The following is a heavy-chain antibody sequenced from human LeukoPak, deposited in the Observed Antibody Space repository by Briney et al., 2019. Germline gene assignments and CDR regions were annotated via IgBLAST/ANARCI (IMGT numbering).Heavy chain of an antibody. CDR3: ARGRFGELSLVVD. Sequence: ASVTVSCKASGYTFTDYFIHWIRQAPGQGLEWMGWINPKNGDTKSAQKFQGRVTMTRDTSISTAYMDLSRLRSDDTAIYYCARGRFGELSLVVDWGQGTLVTVSS. V-gene: IGHV1-2*02. CDR2: INPKNGDT. CDR1: GYTFTDYF. J-gene: IGHJ4*02. D-gene: IGHD3-10*01.